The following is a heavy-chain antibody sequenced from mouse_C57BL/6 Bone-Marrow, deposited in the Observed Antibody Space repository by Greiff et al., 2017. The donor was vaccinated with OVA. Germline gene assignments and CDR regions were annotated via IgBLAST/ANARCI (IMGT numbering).Heavy chain of an antibody. CDR1: GFTFSDYG. Sequence: EVHLVESGGGLVKPGGSLKLSCAASGFTFSDYGMHWVRQAPEKGLEWVAYISSGSSTIYYADTVKGRFTISRDNAKNTLFLQMTSLRSEDTAMYYGARPGYDYDVPSWFAYWGQGTLVTVSA. V-gene: IGHV5-17*01. CDR3: ARPGYDYDVPSWFAY. D-gene: IGHD2-4*01. J-gene: IGHJ3*01. CDR2: ISSGSSTI.